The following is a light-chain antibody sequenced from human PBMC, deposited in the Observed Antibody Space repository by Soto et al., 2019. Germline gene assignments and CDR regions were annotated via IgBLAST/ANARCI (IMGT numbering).Light chain of an antibody. CDR2: AAS. CDR3: QQYDDLPIT. V-gene: IGKV1-33*01. Sequence: DIQMTQSPSSLSASVGDRVTITCRASQSISSYLNWYQQKPGKAPKLLIYAASSLQSGVPSSFSGSGYGTDFTFTITNLQPEDIATYYCQQYDDLPITCGQGTRLEIK. J-gene: IGKJ5*01. CDR1: QSISSY.